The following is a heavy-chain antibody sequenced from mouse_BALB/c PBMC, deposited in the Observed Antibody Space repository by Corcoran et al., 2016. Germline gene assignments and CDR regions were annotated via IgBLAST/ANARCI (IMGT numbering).Heavy chain of an antibody. CDR2: IDPANGNT. D-gene: IGHD1-3*01. CDR1: GFNINDTY. J-gene: IGHJ2*01. V-gene: IGHV14-3*02. CDR3: AREEELPDY. Sequence: EVQLQQSGAELVKPGASVKLSCTASGFNINDTYMHWVKQRPEQGLEWIGRIDPANGNTKYDPKFQGKATITADTSSNTAYLQLSSLTSEDTAVYYCAREEELPDYWGQGTTLTVSS.